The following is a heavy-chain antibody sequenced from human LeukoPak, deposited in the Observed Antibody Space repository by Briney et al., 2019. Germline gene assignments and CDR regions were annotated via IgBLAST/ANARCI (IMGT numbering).Heavy chain of an antibody. V-gene: IGHV3-9*01. J-gene: IGHJ4*02. CDR2: ISWNSGTI. CDR1: GFTFDDYA. CDR3: AKVKGGLGPGTYFDC. Sequence: GRSLRLSCAASGFTFDDYAMHWVRQGPGEGLEWVSGISWNSGTIGYADSGKGRFTISRDNAKNSLYLQMNSLRAEDTALYYCAKVKGGLGPGTYFDCWGQGSLVTVSS. D-gene: IGHD1-7*01.